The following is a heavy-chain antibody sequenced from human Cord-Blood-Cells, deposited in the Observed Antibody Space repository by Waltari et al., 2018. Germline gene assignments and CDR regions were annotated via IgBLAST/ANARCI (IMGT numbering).Heavy chain of an antibody. Sequence: QVQLQESGPGLVKPSETLSLPCTVSGYSISIGYYWGWIRQPPGKGLEWIGSIYHSGSTYYNPSLKSRVTISVDTSKNQFSLKLSSVTAADTAVYYCARTDCSSTSCYTGYWYFDLWGRGTLVTVSS. CDR3: ARTDCSSTSCYTGYWYFDL. CDR1: GYSISIGYY. V-gene: IGHV4-38-2*02. J-gene: IGHJ2*01. CDR2: IYHSGST. D-gene: IGHD2-2*02.